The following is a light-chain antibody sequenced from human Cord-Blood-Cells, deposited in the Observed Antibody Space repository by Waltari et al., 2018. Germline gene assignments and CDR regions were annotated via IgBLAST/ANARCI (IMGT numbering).Light chain of an antibody. V-gene: IGLV2-23*03. CDR3: CSYAGSSTFGV. Sequence: QSALTQPASVSGSPGQSITISCTGTSSDVGSYNLVSWYQQHPGKAPKLMIYEGSKRPSGVSNRFSGSKSGNTASLTISGLQAEDEADYYCCSYAGSSTFGVFGG. CDR1: SSDVGSYNL. J-gene: IGLJ3*02. CDR2: EGS.